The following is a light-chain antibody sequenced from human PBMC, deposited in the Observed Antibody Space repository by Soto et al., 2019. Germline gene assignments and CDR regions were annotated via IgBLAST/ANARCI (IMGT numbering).Light chain of an antibody. CDR1: SSDVGSYNR. CDR3: SLYTSSSTYV. CDR2: EVS. J-gene: IGLJ1*01. V-gene: IGLV2-18*01. Sequence: QSALAQPPSVSGSPGQSVTISCTGTSSDVGSYNRASWYQQPPGTAPKLMIYEVSNRPSGVPDRFSGSKSGNTASLTISGLQAEDEADYYCSLYTSSSTYVFGTGTKVTVL.